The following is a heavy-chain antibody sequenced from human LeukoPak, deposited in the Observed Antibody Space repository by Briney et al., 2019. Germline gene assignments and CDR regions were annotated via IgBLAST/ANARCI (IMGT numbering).Heavy chain of an antibody. Sequence: TSETLSLTCTVSGGSISSYYWSWIRQPPGKGLEWIGYIYYSGSTNYNPSLKSRVTISVDTSKNQFSLKLSSVTAADTAVYYCARERDSANYYYGMDVWGQGTTVTVSS. CDR2: IYYSGST. V-gene: IGHV4-59*01. CDR1: GGSISSYY. CDR3: ARERDSANYYYGMDV. J-gene: IGHJ6*02. D-gene: IGHD2-21*02.